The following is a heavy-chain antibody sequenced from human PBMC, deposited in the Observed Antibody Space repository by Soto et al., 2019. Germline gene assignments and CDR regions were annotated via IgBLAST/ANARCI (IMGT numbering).Heavy chain of an antibody. CDR1: GGSFSGYY. CDR3: ARERVPYSSSWRAIENDYYYYGMDV. Sequence: PSETLSLTCAVYGGSFSGYYWSWIRQPPGKGLEWIGEINHSGSTNYNPSLKSRVTISVDTSKNQFSLKLSSVTAADTAVYYCARERVPYSSSWRAIENDYYYYGMDVWGQGTTVTVSS. J-gene: IGHJ6*02. CDR2: INHSGST. V-gene: IGHV4-34*01. D-gene: IGHD6-13*01.